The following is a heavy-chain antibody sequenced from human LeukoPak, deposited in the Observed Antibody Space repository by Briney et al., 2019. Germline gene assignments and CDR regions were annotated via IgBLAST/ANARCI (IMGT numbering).Heavy chain of an antibody. CDR3: ARGRAGRGYSYAIYYYYYMDV. D-gene: IGHD5-18*01. J-gene: IGHJ6*03. V-gene: IGHV4-61*02. CDR2: IYTSGST. Sequence: SETLSLTCTVSGGSISSGSYYWSWIRQPAWKGLEYIGRIYTSGSTNYNPSLKSRVTISVDTSKNQFSLKLSSVTAADTAVYYCARGRAGRGYSYAIYYYYYMDVWGKGTTATVSS. CDR1: GGSISSGSYY.